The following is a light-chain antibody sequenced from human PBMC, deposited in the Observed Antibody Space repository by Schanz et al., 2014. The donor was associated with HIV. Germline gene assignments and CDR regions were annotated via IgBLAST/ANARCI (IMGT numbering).Light chain of an antibody. J-gene: IGLJ2*01. CDR1: SGDVGGYDY. Sequence: QSVLTQPASVSGSPGRSITISCTGTSGDVGGYDYVSWYQQHPGKAPKLIISEVNKRPSGVPDRFSGSKSGNTASLTVSGLQADDEADYYCSSYAGSNTVVFGGGTKL. CDR2: EVN. CDR3: SSYAGSNTVV. V-gene: IGLV2-8*01.